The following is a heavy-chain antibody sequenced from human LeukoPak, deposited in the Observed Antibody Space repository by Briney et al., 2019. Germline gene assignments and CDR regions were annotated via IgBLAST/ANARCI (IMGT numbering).Heavy chain of an antibody. CDR3: ARASWGGTPSFDY. V-gene: IGHV3-30*04. Sequence: GGSLRLSCAASGFTFSSYVMHWVRQAPGKGLEWVAVISYDGSNKYYADSVKGRFTISRDNSKNTLYLQMNSLRAEDTAVYHCARASWGGTPSFDYWGQGTLVTVSS. CDR2: ISYDGSNK. J-gene: IGHJ4*02. CDR1: GFTFSSYV. D-gene: IGHD3-16*01.